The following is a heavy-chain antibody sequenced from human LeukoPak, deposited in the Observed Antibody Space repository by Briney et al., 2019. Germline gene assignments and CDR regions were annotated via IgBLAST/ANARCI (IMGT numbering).Heavy chain of an antibody. CDR3: ARTYRAYDFWSGYYTGLDWFDP. CDR1: GGTFSSYA. CDR2: IIPIFGTA. V-gene: IGHV1-69*13. D-gene: IGHD3-3*01. J-gene: IGHJ5*02. Sequence: GASVKVSCKASGGTFSSYAISWVRQAPGQGLEWMGGIIPIFGTANYAQKFQGRVTITADESTSTAYMELSSLRSEDTAVYYCARTYRAYDFWSGYYTGLDWFDPWGQGTLVTVSS.